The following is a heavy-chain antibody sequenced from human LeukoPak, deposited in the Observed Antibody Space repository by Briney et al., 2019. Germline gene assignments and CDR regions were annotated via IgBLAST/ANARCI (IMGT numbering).Heavy chain of an antibody. Sequence: LRLSCAASGFTFDDYAMHWVRQAPGKGLEWVSGISWNSGSIGYADSVKGRFTISRDNAKNPLYLQMNSLRAEDTALYYCAKAKRPGYSYGIYDYWGQGTLVTVSS. CDR1: GFTFDDYA. CDR2: ISWNSGSI. CDR3: AKAKRPGYSYGIYDY. D-gene: IGHD5-18*01. V-gene: IGHV3-9*01. J-gene: IGHJ4*02.